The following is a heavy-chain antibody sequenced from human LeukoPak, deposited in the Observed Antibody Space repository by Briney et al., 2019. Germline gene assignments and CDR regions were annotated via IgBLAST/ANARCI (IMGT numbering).Heavy chain of an antibody. CDR2: INPNSGGT. CDR1: GYTFTGYY. V-gene: IGHV1-2*02. D-gene: IGHD1-7*01. Sequence: ASVKVSCTASGYTFTGYYMHWVRQAPGQGLEWMGWINPNSGGTNYAEKFQGRVTMTRDTSISTAYMELSRLRSDDTAVYYCARDGITGTTWFDYWGQGTLVTVSS. CDR3: ARDGITGTTWFDY. J-gene: IGHJ4*02.